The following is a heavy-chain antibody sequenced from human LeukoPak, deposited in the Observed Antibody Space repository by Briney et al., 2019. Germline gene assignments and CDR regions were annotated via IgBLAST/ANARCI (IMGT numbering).Heavy chain of an antibody. CDR3: ARVYGYYYYYMDV. CDR1: GFTFSDYY. V-gene: IGHV3-11*04. D-gene: IGHD2-2*02. Sequence: GGSLRLSCAASGFTFSDYYMSWIRQAPGKGLKWVSYTSSSGDTIYYADSVKGRFTISRDNAKNSLYLQMNSLRAEDTAVYYCARVYGYYYYYMDVWGKGTTVTVSS. J-gene: IGHJ6*03. CDR2: TSSSGDTI.